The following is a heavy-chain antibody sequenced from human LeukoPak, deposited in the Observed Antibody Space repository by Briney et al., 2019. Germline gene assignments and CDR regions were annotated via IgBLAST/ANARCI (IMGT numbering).Heavy chain of an antibody. D-gene: IGHD2-15*01. J-gene: IGHJ5*02. Sequence: PSETLSLTCTVSGGSISSYYWSWIRQPPGKGLEWIGYIYYSGSTNYNPSLKSRVTISVDTSKNQFSLKLSSVTAADTAVYYCARRVPHSDFFDAWGQGTLVTVFS. CDR1: GGSISSYY. V-gene: IGHV4-59*01. CDR2: IYYSGST. CDR3: ARRVPHSDFFDA.